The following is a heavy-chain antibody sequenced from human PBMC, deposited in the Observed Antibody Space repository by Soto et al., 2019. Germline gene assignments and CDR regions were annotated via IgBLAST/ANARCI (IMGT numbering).Heavy chain of an antibody. V-gene: IGHV4-39*01. CDR1: GGSISSSSYY. Sequence: QLQLQESGPGLVKPSETLSLTCTVSGGSISSSSYYWGWIRQPPGKGLEWIGSIYYSGSTYYNPSLKSRVNISVDTSKNQFSLKLSSVTAADTAVYYCARHGLQYLGWSTRMDVWGKGTTVTVSS. CDR2: IYYSGST. CDR3: ARHGLQYLGWSTRMDV. D-gene: IGHD4-4*01. J-gene: IGHJ6*04.